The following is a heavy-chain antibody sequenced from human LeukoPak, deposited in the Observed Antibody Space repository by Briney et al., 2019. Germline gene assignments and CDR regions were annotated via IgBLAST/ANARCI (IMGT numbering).Heavy chain of an antibody. CDR2: IISIFGTA. V-gene: IGHV1-69*13. CDR3: ARGEDTAMVAAFDY. Sequence: SVKVSCKASGGTFSSYAISWVRQAPGQGLEWMGGIISIFGTANYAQKFQGRVTITADESTSTAYMELSSLRSEDTAVYYCARGEDTAMVAAFDYWGQGTLVTVSS. J-gene: IGHJ4*02. CDR1: GGTFSSYA. D-gene: IGHD5-18*01.